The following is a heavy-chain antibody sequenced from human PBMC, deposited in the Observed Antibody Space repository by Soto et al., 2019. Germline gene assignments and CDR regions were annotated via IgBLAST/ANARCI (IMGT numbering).Heavy chain of an antibody. CDR3: ASLNYHYGMTV. J-gene: IGHJ6*02. Sequence: SSETLSLACTVSGGSISSDGYYWTWIRQHPGKGLEWIGYTYYSGSTYNNPSLKSRVTISVDTSKNQFSLKLSSVTAADTAVYYCASLNYHYGMTVWGQGTTVTVSS. CDR2: TYYSGST. D-gene: IGHD3-9*01. V-gene: IGHV4-31*03. CDR1: GGSISSDGYY.